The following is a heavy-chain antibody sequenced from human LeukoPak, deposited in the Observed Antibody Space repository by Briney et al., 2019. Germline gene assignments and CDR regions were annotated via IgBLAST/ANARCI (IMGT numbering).Heavy chain of an antibody. V-gene: IGHV5-51*01. D-gene: IGHD3-22*01. CDR2: IYPGDSDT. Sequence: GESLKISCKASGCSFTSYWIGWVRQMPGKGLEWMGIIYPGDSDTRYSPSFQGQVTISADKSISTAYLQWSSLKASDTAMYYCARRGYYDSSGPTFLDYWGQGTLVTVSS. CDR1: GCSFTSYW. CDR3: ARRGYYDSSGPTFLDY. J-gene: IGHJ4*02.